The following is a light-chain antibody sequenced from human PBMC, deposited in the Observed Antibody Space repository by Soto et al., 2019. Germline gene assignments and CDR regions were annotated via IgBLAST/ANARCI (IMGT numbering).Light chain of an antibody. CDR2: DAY. CDR3: QQSSSTPLT. Sequence: DIQMPQSPSSLSASVGDRVTITCRASQTISRSLNWYQHKPGTAPRVLIYDAYTLSSGVPSRFSGSGSGTDFTLTISSLQPEDFATYYCQQSSSTPLTFGGGTKVDIK. V-gene: IGKV1-39*01. J-gene: IGKJ4*01. CDR1: QTISRS.